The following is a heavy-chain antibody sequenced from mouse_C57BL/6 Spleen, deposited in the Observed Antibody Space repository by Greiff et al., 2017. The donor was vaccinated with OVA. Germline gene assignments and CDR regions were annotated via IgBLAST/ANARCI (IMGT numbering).Heavy chain of an antibody. D-gene: IGHD2-2*01. CDR3: ASYGYDLYFDV. CDR2: IWRGGST. V-gene: IGHV2-5*01. CDR1: GFSLTSYG. J-gene: IGHJ1*03. Sequence: QVQLQQSGPGLVQPSQSLSITCTVSGFSLTSYGVHWVRQSPGKGLEWLGVIWRGGSTDYYAAFMSRLSITKNNSTSQVFFKMNSLQADNTAIYYCASYGYDLYFDVWGTGTTVTVSS.